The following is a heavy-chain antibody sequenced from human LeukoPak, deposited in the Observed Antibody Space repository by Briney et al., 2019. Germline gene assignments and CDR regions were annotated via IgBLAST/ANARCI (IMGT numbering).Heavy chain of an antibody. D-gene: IGHD6-19*01. CDR3: ARALLTVAGNYYYYMDV. J-gene: IGHJ6*03. Sequence: SETLSLTCAVYGGSFSGYYWSWIRQPPGKGLEWIGEINHSGSTNYNPSLKSRVTISVDTSKNQFSLKLSSVTAADTAVYYCARALLTVAGNYYYYMDVWGKGTTVTVSS. CDR1: GGSFSGYY. CDR2: INHSGST. V-gene: IGHV4-34*01.